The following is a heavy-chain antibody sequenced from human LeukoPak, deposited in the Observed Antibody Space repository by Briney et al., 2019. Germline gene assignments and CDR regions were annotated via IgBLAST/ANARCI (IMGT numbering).Heavy chain of an antibody. V-gene: IGHV4-59*01. Sequence: PSGTLSLTCTVSSGSISRFYWNWIRQPPGKGLEWIGYIHYSGSTNYNPSLKSRVTISVDSSKNQFSLRLSSVTAADTAVYYCAACSYYYDSSGYYPWWGQGTLVTVSS. CDR2: IHYSGST. CDR3: AACSYYYDSSGYYPW. D-gene: IGHD3-22*01. J-gene: IGHJ4*02. CDR1: SGSISRFY.